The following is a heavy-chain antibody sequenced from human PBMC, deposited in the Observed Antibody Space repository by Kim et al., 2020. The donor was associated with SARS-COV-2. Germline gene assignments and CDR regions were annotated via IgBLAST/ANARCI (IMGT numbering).Heavy chain of an antibody. D-gene: IGHD5-12*01. V-gene: IGHV3-33*01. J-gene: IGHJ6*02. CDR3: ASWPDSGYDWVGHYGMDV. CDR2: IWYDGSNK. CDR1: GFTFSSYG. Sequence: GGSLRLSCAASGFTFSSYGMHWVRQAPGKGLEWVAVIWYDGSNKYYADSVKGRFTISRDNSKNTLYLQMNSLRAEDTAVYYCASWPDSGYDWVGHYGMDVWGQGTTVTVSS.